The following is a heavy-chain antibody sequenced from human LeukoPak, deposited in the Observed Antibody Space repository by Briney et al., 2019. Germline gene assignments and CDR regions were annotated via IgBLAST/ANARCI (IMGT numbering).Heavy chain of an antibody. J-gene: IGHJ4*02. D-gene: IGHD1-20*01. CDR3: AKQPYNWNPTYYFDY. CDR1: GFTFSSYG. V-gene: IGHV3-30*02. Sequence: GGSLRLSCAASGFTFSSYGMHWVRQAPGKGLEWVAFIRYDGSNKYYADSVKGRFTISRDNSKNTLYLQMNSLRAEDTAVYYCAKQPYNWNPTYYFDYWGQGTLVTVSS. CDR2: IRYDGSNK.